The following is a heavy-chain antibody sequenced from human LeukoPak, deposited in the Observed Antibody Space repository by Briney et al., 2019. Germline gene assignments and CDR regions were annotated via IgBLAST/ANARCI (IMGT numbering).Heavy chain of an antibody. V-gene: IGHV4-59*12. Sequence: SETLSLTCTVSGGSISGYYWSWSRQPPGKGVEWIGNLYYMRGAWYKSSLKSRVTISVDTSKNQFSLKLSSVTAADTAVYYCARPRERWLHPTAFDIWGQGTMVTVSS. D-gene: IGHD5-24*01. CDR1: GGSISGYY. CDR2: LYYMRGA. CDR3: ARPRERWLHPTAFDI. J-gene: IGHJ3*02.